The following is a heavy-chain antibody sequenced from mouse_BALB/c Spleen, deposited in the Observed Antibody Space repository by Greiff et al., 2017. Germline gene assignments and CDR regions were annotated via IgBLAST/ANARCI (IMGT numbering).Heavy chain of an antibody. CDR1: GYTFSSYW. Sequence: QVQLKESGAELMKPGASVKISCKATGYTFSSYWIEWVKQRPGHGLEWIGEILPGSGSTNYNEKFKGKATFTADTSSNTAYMQLSSLTSEDSAVYYCAYYYGSSSFAYWGQGTLVTVSA. CDR3: AYYYGSSSFAY. J-gene: IGHJ3*01. D-gene: IGHD1-1*01. V-gene: IGHV1-9*01. CDR2: ILPGSGST.